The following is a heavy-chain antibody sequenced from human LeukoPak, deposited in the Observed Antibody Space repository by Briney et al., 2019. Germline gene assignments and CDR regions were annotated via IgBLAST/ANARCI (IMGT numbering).Heavy chain of an antibody. D-gene: IGHD2-21*02. J-gene: IGHJ6*02. Sequence: SETLSLTCTVSGGSISSYYWSWIRQPPAKGLDWIGYIYYSGSTNYNPSLKSRVTISVDTSKNQFSLKLSSVTAADTAVYYCARGYCGGDCYSAFYYYYGMDVWGQGTTVTVSS. CDR1: GGSISSYY. CDR2: IYYSGST. V-gene: IGHV4-59*01. CDR3: ARGYCGGDCYSAFYYYYGMDV.